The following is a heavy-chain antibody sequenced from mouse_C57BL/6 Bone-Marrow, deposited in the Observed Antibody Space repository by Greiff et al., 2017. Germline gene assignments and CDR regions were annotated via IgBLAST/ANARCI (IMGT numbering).Heavy chain of an antibody. CDR1: GFTFSDYG. Sequence: EVKLMESGGGLVKPGGSLKLSCAASGFTFSDYGMHWVRQAPEKGLEWVAYISSGSSTIYYADTVKGRFTISRDNAKNTLFLQMTSLRSEDTAMYYCARGACYYGRYFDYWGTGTTVTVSS. CDR3: ARGACYYGRYFDY. D-gene: IGHD2-1*01. J-gene: IGHJ1*03. V-gene: IGHV5-17*01. CDR2: ISSGSSTI.